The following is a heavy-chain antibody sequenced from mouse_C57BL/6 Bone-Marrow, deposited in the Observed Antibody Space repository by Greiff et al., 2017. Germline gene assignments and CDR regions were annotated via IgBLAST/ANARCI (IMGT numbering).Heavy chain of an antibody. J-gene: IGHJ2*01. V-gene: IGHV1-69*01. CDR1: GYTFTSYW. Sequence: QVQLQQPGAELVMPGASVKLSCKASGYTFTSYWMHWVKQRPGQGLEWIGEIDPSDSYTNYNQKFKGKSTLTVDKYSSTAYMQLSSLTSEDSAVYYCARYYGYDLDYWGQGTTLTGSS. D-gene: IGHD2-2*01. CDR3: ARYYGYDLDY. CDR2: IDPSDSYT.